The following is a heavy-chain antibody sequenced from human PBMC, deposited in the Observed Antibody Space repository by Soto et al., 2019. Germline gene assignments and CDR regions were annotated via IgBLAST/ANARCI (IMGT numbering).Heavy chain of an antibody. V-gene: IGHV3-23*01. D-gene: IGHD6-13*01. J-gene: IGHJ4*02. CDR3: AKPQYSSSWQYYFDY. Sequence: GGSLRLSCAASGFTFSSYAMSWVRQAPGKGLEWVSAISGSGGSTYYADSVKGRFTISRDNSKNTLDLQMNSLRAEDTAGYYCAKPQYSSSWQYYFDYWGQGTLVTVSS. CDR1: GFTFSSYA. CDR2: ISGSGGST.